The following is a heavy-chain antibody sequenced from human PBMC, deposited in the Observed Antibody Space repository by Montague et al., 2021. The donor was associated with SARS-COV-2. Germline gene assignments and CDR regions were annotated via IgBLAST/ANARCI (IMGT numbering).Heavy chain of an antibody. CDR3: AKDRALLPYSLHCSSTSCYKSAGYYYYGMDV. D-gene: IGHD2-2*02. J-gene: IGHJ6*02. CDR1: GFTFDDYA. CDR2: ISWNSGSI. V-gene: IGHV3-9*01. Sequence: SLRLSCAASGFTFDDYAMHWVRQAPGKGLEWASGISWNSGSIGYADSVKGRFTISRDNAKNSLYLQMNSLRAEDTALYYCAKDRALLPYSLHCSSTSCYKSAGYYYYGMDVWGQGTTVTVSS.